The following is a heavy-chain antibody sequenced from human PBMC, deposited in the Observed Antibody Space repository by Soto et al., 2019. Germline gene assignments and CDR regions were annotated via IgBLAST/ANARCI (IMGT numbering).Heavy chain of an antibody. CDR2: ISSSGSTI. CDR1: GFTFSSYE. CDR3: ARTSVADYNWFDP. Sequence: LRLSCAASGFTFSSYEMNWVRQAPGKGLEWVSYISSSGSTIYYADSGKDRFTISRDNAKNSLYLQMNSLRAEDTAVYYCARTSVADYNWFDPWGQGTLVTVSS. D-gene: IGHD6-19*01. J-gene: IGHJ5*02. V-gene: IGHV3-48*03.